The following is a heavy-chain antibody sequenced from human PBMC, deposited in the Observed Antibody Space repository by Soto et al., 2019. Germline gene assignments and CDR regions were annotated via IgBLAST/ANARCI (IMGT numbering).Heavy chain of an antibody. CDR1: GGSISSGGYS. V-gene: IGHV4-30-2*01. J-gene: IGHJ4*02. Sequence: TLSLTCAVSGGSISSGGYSWSWIRQPPGKGLEWIGYIYHSGSTYYNPSLKSRVTISVDRFKNQFSLKLSSVTAADTAVYYCARVEEMATRALDYWGQGTLVTVSS. CDR2: IYHSGST. D-gene: IGHD5-12*01. CDR3: ARVEEMATRALDY.